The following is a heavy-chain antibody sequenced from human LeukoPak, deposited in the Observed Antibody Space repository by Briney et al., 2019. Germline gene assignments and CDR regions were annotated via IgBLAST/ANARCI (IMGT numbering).Heavy chain of an antibody. V-gene: IGHV1-69*04. D-gene: IGHD6-13*01. J-gene: IGHJ5*02. CDR2: IIPILGIA. CDR3: ASGSSWNDNWFDP. Sequence: GASVKVSCKASGGTFSSYAISWVRQAPGQGLEWMGRIIPILGIANYAQKFQGRVTITADKSTSTAYMELSSLRSEDTAVYYCASGSSWNDNWFDPWGQGTLLTVSS. CDR1: GGTFSSYA.